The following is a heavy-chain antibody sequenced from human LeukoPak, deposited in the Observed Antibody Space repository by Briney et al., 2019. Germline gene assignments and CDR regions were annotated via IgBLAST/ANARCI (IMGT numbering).Heavy chain of an antibody. CDR3: ARTIGLDY. Sequence: GRSLRLSCAASGFTFSNYAMHWVRQVPGKGLEWVAVLSHDETNKYYADSVKGRFTISRDNSKNTLYLQMNSLRAEDTAVYYCARTIGLDYWGQGTLVTVSS. J-gene: IGHJ4*02. CDR2: LSHDETNK. CDR1: GFTFSNYA. D-gene: IGHD3-10*01. V-gene: IGHV3-30*04.